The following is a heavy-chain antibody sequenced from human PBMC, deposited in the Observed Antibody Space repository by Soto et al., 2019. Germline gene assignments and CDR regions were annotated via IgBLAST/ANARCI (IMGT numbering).Heavy chain of an antibody. CDR1: GDSISSRSYY. D-gene: IGHD2-21*02. CDR3: ARQRSSVVTQAYFDE. V-gene: IGHV4-39*01. CDR2: IYYSGST. Sequence: SETLSLTCTVTGDSISSRSYYWGWIRQPPGNGLEWIGSIYYSGSTYNNPSLRSRVSMSIDTSKDQFSLKLKSVTAADTALYFCARQRSSVVTQAYFDEWGPGSLVTVSS. J-gene: IGHJ4*02.